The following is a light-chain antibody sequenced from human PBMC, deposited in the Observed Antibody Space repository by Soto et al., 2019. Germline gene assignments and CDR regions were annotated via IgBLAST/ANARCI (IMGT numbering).Light chain of an antibody. V-gene: IGKV1-5*01. J-gene: IGKJ1*01. CDR2: DAS. CDR1: QTIHSW. Sequence: DIQMTQSPSTLSASVGDRVTITCRASQTIHSWLAWYQQKPGKAPKVLIFDASSLKTGVPSRFSGSGSGTEFTLTISNLQPDDFATYYCQQYDSYSSGPFGQGTKVDIK. CDR3: QQYDSYSSGP.